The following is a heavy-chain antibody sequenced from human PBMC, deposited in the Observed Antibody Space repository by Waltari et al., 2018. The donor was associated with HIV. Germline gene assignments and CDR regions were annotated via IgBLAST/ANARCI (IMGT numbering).Heavy chain of an antibody. CDR3: AREGGQLVLPGY. CDR1: GYSISSGYY. J-gene: IGHJ4*02. Sequence: QVQLQESGPGLVKPSETLSLTCTVSGYSISSGYYWGWIRQPPGKGLEWIGSIYHSGSTYYNPSLKSRVTISVDTSKNQFSLKLSSVTAADTAVYYCAREGGQLVLPGYWGQGTMVTVSS. CDR2: IYHSGST. D-gene: IGHD6-6*01. V-gene: IGHV4-38-2*02.